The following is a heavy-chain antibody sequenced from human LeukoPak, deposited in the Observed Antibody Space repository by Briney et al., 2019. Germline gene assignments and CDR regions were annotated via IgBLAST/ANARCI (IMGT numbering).Heavy chain of an antibody. V-gene: IGHV4-59*01. D-gene: IGHD5-24*01. CDR1: GGSISSYY. J-gene: IGHJ4*02. CDR3: ASSSLEMATSTVPFDY. Sequence: SETLSLTCTVSGGSISSYYWSWIRQPPRKGLEWIGYIYYSGSTNYNPSLKSRVTISVDTSKNQFSLKLSSVTAADTAVYYCASSSLEMATSTVPFDYWGQGTLVTVSS. CDR2: IYYSGST.